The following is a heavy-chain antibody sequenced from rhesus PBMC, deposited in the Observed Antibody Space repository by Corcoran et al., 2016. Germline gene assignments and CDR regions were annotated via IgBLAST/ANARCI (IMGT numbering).Heavy chain of an antibody. D-gene: IGHD6-25*01. CDR3: ARDQGGGSWRAAFDF. V-gene: IGHV4-127*01. Sequence: QVQLQESGPGVVKPSETLSLTCAVSGYSISSGYDWSRIRQPPGKGLEWIRYIHCSRGSTNYDPSLKNRVTISKDTSKNQFSLKLSSVTAADTAVYYCARDQGGGSWRAAFDFWGQGLRVTVSS. CDR2: IHCSRGST. J-gene: IGHJ3*01. CDR1: GYSISSGYD.